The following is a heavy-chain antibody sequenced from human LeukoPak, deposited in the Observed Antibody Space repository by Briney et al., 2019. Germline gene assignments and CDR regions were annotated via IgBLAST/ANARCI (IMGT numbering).Heavy chain of an antibody. D-gene: IGHD1-14*01. CDR1: GLTFSTSG. J-gene: IGHJ4*02. V-gene: IGHV3-21*06. CDR3: ATETNGRHYDY. CDR2: IGPTGFDR. Sequence: PGGSLRLSCTTSGLTFSTSGFNWVRQAPGKGLEWVASIGPTGFDRYHADSIKGRFTISRDNANNLLYLQMDSLRAEDTAVYYCATETNGRHYDYWGQGTPLTVSS.